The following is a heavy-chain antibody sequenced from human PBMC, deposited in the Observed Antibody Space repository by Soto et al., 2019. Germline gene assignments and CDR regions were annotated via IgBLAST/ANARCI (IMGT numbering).Heavy chain of an antibody. J-gene: IGHJ4*02. CDR3: ARHVGTPPGVTYYDYVNLLFDY. CDR1: GESFSRYY. CDR2: IYYSGST. Sequence: PSEILSLTCAVCGESFSRYYWSWIRQPPGKGLEWIGDIYYSGSTYYNPSLKSRVTISVDTSKNQFSLKLSSVTAADTAVYYCARHVGTPPGVTYYDYVNLLFDYWCQGTLVTVS. V-gene: IGHV4-59*08. D-gene: IGHD3-16*01.